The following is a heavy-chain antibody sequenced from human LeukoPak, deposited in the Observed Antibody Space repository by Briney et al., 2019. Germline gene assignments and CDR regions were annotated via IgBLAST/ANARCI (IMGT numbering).Heavy chain of an antibody. Sequence: SGTLCLTCTVSGGSISSGSYYWSCIRQPAGKGLESIGRIYASGSTTYNPSLRSGVTISVDTSKNQFSLKLSSVTAADTAVYYCAREPVGYYGSGSYYNVGWFDPWGQGTLVTVSS. V-gene: IGHV4-61*02. CDR1: GGSISSGSYY. J-gene: IGHJ5*02. D-gene: IGHD3-10*01. CDR2: IYASGST. CDR3: AREPVGYYGSGSYYNVGWFDP.